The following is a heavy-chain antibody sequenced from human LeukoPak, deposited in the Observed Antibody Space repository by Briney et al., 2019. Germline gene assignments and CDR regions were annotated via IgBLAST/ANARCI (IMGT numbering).Heavy chain of an antibody. CDR1: GGSISSSSYY. CDR2: IYYSGST. D-gene: IGHD2-15*01. Sequence: SETLSLTCTVSGGSISSSSYYWGWIRQPPGKGLEWIGSIYYSGSTYYNPSLKSRVTISVDTSKNQFSLKLSSVTAADTAVYYCASRGLKLGSNAFDIWGQGTMVTVSS. J-gene: IGHJ3*02. V-gene: IGHV4-39*01. CDR3: ASRGLKLGSNAFDI.